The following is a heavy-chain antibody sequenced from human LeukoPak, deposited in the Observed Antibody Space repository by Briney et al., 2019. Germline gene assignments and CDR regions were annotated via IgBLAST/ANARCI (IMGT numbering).Heavy chain of an antibody. V-gene: IGHV1-24*01. D-gene: IGHD3-22*01. Sequence: GASVKVSCKVSGYTLTELSMHWVRQAPGKGLEWMGGFDPEDGETIYAQKFQGRVTMTEDTSTDTTYMKLSSLRSEDTAVYYCATYNEGNYYDSSGYYSLDYWGQGTLVTVSS. CDR1: GYTLTELS. CDR2: FDPEDGET. CDR3: ATYNEGNYYDSSGYYSLDY. J-gene: IGHJ4*02.